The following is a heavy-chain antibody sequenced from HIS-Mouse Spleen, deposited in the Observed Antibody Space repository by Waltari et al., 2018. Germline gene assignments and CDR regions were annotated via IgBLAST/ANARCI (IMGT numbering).Heavy chain of an antibody. CDR1: GFTFDDYA. J-gene: IGHJ4*02. V-gene: IGHV3-9*01. Sequence: EVQLVESGGGLVQPGRSLRLSCAASGFTFDDYAMHWVRQAPGKGLEWVSGISWNSGSIGYGDSVKGRFTISRDNAKNALYLQMNSLRAEDTALYYCAKDRLRYFDWLINPFDYWGQGTLVTVSS. D-gene: IGHD3-9*01. CDR2: ISWNSGSI. CDR3: AKDRLRYFDWLINPFDY.